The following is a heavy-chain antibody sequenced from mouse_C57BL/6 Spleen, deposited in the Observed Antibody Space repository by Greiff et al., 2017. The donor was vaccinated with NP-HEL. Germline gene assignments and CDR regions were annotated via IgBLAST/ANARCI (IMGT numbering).Heavy chain of an antibody. CDR3: ARGGGLYYAMDY. V-gene: IGHV1-59*01. J-gene: IGHJ4*01. CDR1: GYTFTSYW. D-gene: IGHD1-1*02. Sequence: VQLQQPGAELVRPGTSVKLSCKASGYTFTSYWMHWVKQRPGQGLEWIGVIDPSDSYTNYNQKFKGKATLTVDTSSSTAYMQLSSLTSEDSAVYYCARGGGLYYAMDYWGQGTSVTVSS. CDR2: IDPSDSYT.